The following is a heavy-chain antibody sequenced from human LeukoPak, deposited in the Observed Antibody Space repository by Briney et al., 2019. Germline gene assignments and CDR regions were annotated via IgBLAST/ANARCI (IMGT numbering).Heavy chain of an antibody. J-gene: IGHJ4*02. Sequence: SETLSLTCAVSGGSISSGGYSWSWIRQPPGKGLEWIGYIYHSGSTYYNPSLKSRVTISVDRSKNQFSLKVSSVTAADTAVYYCARGSSWSYYFDYWGQGTLVTVSS. CDR2: IYHSGST. CDR3: ARGSSWSYYFDY. CDR1: GGSISSGGYS. V-gene: IGHV4-30-2*01. D-gene: IGHD6-13*01.